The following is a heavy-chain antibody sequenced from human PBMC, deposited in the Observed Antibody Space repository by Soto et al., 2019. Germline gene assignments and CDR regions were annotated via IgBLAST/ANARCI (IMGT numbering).Heavy chain of an antibody. CDR1: GFAFDGFT. Sequence: ESGGGLVQPGGSLRLSCSVSGFAFDGFTMTWVRQAPGKGLEWVSSISGSAARTYYADSVQGRFTISRDNSKSTLYLQMSSLRVEDTAEYFCTRGGVGTTGSCDFWGQGTLVAVSS. V-gene: IGHV3-23*01. D-gene: IGHD6-13*01. CDR3: TRGGVGTTGSCDF. J-gene: IGHJ4*02. CDR2: ISGSAART.